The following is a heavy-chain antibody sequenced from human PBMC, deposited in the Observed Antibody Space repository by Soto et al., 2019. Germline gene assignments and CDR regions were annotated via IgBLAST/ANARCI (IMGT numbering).Heavy chain of an antibody. CDR3: AIDAPEGFGESPGLDY. CDR1: GGSISSGDYY. CDR2: IYYSGST. V-gene: IGHV4-30-4*01. D-gene: IGHD3-10*01. Sequence: SETLSLTCTVSGGSISSGDYYWSWIRQPPGKCLEWIGYIYYSGSTYYNPSLKSRVTISVDTSKNQFSLKLSSVTAADTAVYYCAIDAPEGFGESPGLDYWGQGTLVTVSS. J-gene: IGHJ4*02.